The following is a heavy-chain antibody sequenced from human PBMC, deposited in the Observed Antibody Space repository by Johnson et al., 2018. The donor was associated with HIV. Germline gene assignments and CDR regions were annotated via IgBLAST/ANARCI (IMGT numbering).Heavy chain of an antibody. Sequence: QMLLVESGGGLVQPGGSLRLSCAASGFTFSSYWMSWVRQAPGKGLEWVAIISYDGSNKYYADSVKGRFTISRDNSKNTLYLQMNRLRAEDTAVYYCARDGGETVVGSGAFDIWGQGTMVTVSS. CDR1: GFTFSSYW. CDR2: ISYDGSNK. V-gene: IGHV3-30-3*01. J-gene: IGHJ3*02. D-gene: IGHD4-23*01. CDR3: ARDGGETVVGSGAFDI.